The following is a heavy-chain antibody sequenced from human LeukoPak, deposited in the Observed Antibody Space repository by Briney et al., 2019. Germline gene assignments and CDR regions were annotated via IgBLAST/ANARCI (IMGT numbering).Heavy chain of an antibody. V-gene: IGHV4-59*08. Sequence: PSETLSLTCTVSGGSISSYYWSWIRQPPGKGLEWIGYIYYSGSTNYNPSLKSRVTISVDTSKNQFSLKLSSVTAADTAVYYCARLRVYYDSSGYYPHGAFDIWGQGTMVTVSS. CDR3: ARLRVYYDSSGYYPHGAFDI. CDR2: IYYSGST. CDR1: GGSISSYY. D-gene: IGHD3-22*01. J-gene: IGHJ3*02.